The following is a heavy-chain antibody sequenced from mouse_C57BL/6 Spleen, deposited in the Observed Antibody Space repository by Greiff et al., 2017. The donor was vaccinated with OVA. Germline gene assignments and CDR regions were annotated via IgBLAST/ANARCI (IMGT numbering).Heavy chain of an antibody. J-gene: IGHJ3*01. V-gene: IGHV1-81*01. D-gene: IGHD3-2*02. Sequence: QVQLKESGAELARPGASVKLSCKASGYTFTSYGISWVKQRTGQGLEWIGEIYPRSGNTYYNEKFKGKATLTADKSSSTAYMELRSLTSEDSAVYFCARGGRDSSAWFAYWGQGTLVTVSA. CDR1: GYTFTSYG. CDR3: ARGGRDSSAWFAY. CDR2: IYPRSGNT.